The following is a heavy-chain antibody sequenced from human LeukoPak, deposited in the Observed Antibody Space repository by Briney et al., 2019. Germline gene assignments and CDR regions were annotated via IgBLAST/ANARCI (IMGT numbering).Heavy chain of an antibody. CDR1: GGSFSGSY. J-gene: IGHJ4*02. Sequence: SETLSLTCAVYGGSFSGSYWSWIRQPPGKGLEWIGEINHGGSANYNPSLKSRVTISGDTSKNQFSLKLSSVTAADTAVYYCARGDVAARGLWWGQGTLVTVSS. D-gene: IGHD6-6*01. V-gene: IGHV4-34*01. CDR2: INHGGSA. CDR3: ARGDVAARGLW.